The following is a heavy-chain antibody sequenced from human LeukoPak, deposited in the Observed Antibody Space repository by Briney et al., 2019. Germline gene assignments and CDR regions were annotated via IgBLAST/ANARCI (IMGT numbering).Heavy chain of an antibody. CDR3: AKVPSDSSGYGVDY. CDR1: GFTFSSYG. J-gene: IGHJ4*02. V-gene: IGHV3-30*18. CDR2: ISYDGSNK. Sequence: GGSLRLSCAASGFTFSSYGMHWVRQAPGKGLEWVAVISYDGSNKYYADSVKGRFTISRDNSKNTLYLQMNSLRAEDTAVYYCAKVPSDSSGYGVDYWGQGTLVTVSS. D-gene: IGHD3-22*01.